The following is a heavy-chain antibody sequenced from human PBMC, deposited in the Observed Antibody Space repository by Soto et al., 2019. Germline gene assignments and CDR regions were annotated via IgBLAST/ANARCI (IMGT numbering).Heavy chain of an antibody. D-gene: IGHD3-10*01. CDR3: ERARWCGENFPPVDG. CDR1: GGTFSSYA. V-gene: IGHV1-69*01. J-gene: IGHJ6*02. CDR2: IIPIFGTA. Sequence: QVQLVQSGAEVKKPGSSVKVSCTASGGTFSSYAISWVRQAPGQGLEWMGGIIPIFGTANYAQKFQDRITITAEESTSTAYMELSSLRSEGTAVYYCERARWCGENFPPVDGWGQGTTVNVSS.